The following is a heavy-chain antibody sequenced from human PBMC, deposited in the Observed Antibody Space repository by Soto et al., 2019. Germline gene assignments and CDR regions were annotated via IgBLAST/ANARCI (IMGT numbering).Heavy chain of an antibody. Sequence: PSETLSLTCTVSGASISSGDYNWNWIRQSPGKGLEWIGNIYYTGNSNYNPSLNGRVTMSVDTSRNQFSLKLSSVTAADTAVYYCARVGGVFIRNVDYWCQGPVVT. V-gene: IGHV4-30-4*01. CDR2: IYYTGNS. CDR3: ARVGGVFIRNVDY. J-gene: IGHJ4*02. D-gene: IGHD3-3*01. CDR1: GASISSGDYN.